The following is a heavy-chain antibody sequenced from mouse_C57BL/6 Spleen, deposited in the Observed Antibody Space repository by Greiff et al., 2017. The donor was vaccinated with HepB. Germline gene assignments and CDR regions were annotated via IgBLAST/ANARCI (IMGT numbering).Heavy chain of an antibody. CDR1: GFTFSSYA. D-gene: IGHD2-3*01. CDR2: ISDGGSYT. CDR3: ARGRGIYDGYYGAMDY. J-gene: IGHJ4*01. V-gene: IGHV5-4*03. Sequence: EVMLVESGGGLVKPGGSLKLSCAASGFTFSSYAMSWVRQTPEKRLEWVATISDGGSYTYYPDNVKGRFTISRDNAKNNLYLQMSHLKSEDTAMYYCARGRGIYDGYYGAMDYWGQGTSVTVSS.